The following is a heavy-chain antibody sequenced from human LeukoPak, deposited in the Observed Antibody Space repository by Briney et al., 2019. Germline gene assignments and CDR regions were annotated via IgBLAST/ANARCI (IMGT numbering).Heavy chain of an antibody. J-gene: IGHJ3*01. CDR1: GYTFTRYY. CDR2: INPSGGHT. CDR3: ARDWNWGSSDAFDF. D-gene: IGHD7-27*01. V-gene: IGHV1-46*01. Sequence: GASVKVSCKASGYTFTRYYMHWVRQAPGQGLEWMGIINPSGGHTNYAQKFQGRVTMTRDTSTSTVYMEPSSLRSEDTAVYYCARDWNWGSSDAFDFWGQGTMVTVSS.